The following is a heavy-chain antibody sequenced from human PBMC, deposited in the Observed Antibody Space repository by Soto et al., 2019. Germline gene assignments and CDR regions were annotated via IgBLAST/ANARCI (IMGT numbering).Heavy chain of an antibody. CDR3: AMGAAAGMGGGYYGMDV. D-gene: IGHD6-13*01. V-gene: IGHV1-18*01. Sequence: ASVKVSCKASGYTFTSYSISWVRQAPGQGLEWMGWISAYNGNTNYAQKLQGRVTMTTDTSTSTAYMELRSLRSDDTAVYYCAMGAAAGMGGGYYGMDVWGQGTTVTAP. J-gene: IGHJ6*02. CDR1: GYTFTSYS. CDR2: ISAYNGNT.